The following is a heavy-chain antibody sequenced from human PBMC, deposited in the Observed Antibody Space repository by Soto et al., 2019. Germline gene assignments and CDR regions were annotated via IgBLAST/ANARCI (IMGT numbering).Heavy chain of an antibody. CDR3: ARGAGSNLVHCDY. Sequence: QVQLVESGGGVVQPGRSLRLSCAASGFTVSNNGMRWVRQAPGKGLEWVAVLWYDGSLEYYADSVKGRFTISRDNSKNTLYLQMNSLRDEDTALYCCARGAGSNLVHCDYWGQGTLVAVSS. D-gene: IGHD2-8*01. V-gene: IGHV3-33*01. CDR2: LWYDGSLE. J-gene: IGHJ4*02. CDR1: GFTVSNNG.